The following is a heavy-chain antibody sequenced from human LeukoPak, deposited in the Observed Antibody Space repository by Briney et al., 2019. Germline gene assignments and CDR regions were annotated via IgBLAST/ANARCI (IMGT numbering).Heavy chain of an antibody. CDR2: IYHSGST. CDR1: GGSITSSNW. J-gene: IGHJ4*02. D-gene: IGHD2-2*01. V-gene: IGHV4-4*02. CDR3: AARSSSTSCFDY. Sequence: SGTLSLTCAVSGGSITSSNWWSWVRQPPGKGLEWIGEIYHSGSTNCNPSLKSRVTISVDKSKNQFSLKLSSVAAADTAVYYCAARSSSTSCFDYWGQGTLVTVSS.